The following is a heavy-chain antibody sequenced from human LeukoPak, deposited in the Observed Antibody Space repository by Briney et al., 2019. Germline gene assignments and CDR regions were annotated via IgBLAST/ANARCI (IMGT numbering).Heavy chain of an antibody. CDR3: ARRRGWYDAFDI. D-gene: IGHD6-19*01. Sequence: SETLSLTCTVSGGSISSYYWSWIRQPPGKGLEWIGYIYYSGTTNYNPSLKSRVTISVDTSKNQFSLKLSSVTAADTAVYYCARRRGWYDAFDIWGQGTMVTVSS. CDR2: IYYSGTT. CDR1: GGSISSYY. V-gene: IGHV4-59*01. J-gene: IGHJ3*02.